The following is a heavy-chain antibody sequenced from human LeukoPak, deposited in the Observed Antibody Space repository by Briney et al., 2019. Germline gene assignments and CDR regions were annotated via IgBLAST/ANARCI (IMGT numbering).Heavy chain of an antibody. CDR3: ARDRGPLRWPPDY. J-gene: IGHJ4*02. CDR1: GFTFSSYS. V-gene: IGHV3-48*04. Sequence: GGSLRLSCAASGFTFSSYSMNWVRQAPGKGLEWVSYISSSSSTIYYADSVKGRFTISRDNAKNALYLQMNSLRAEDTAVYYCARDRGPLRWPPDYWGQGTLVTVSS. CDR2: ISSSSSTI. D-gene: IGHD4-23*01.